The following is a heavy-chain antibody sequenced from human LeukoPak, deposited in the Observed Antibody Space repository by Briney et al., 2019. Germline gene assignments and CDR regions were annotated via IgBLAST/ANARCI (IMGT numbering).Heavy chain of an antibody. J-gene: IGHJ5*02. V-gene: IGHV3-30*01. CDR2: ISYDGSNK. CDR3: ARARGPYSGSYSCWFDP. Sequence: GGSLRLSCAASGSTFSSYSMHWVRQAPGKGLEWVAVISYDGSNKYYADSVKGRFTISRDNSKNTLYLQMNSLRAEDTAVYYCARARGPYSGSYSCWFDPWGQGTLVTVSS. CDR1: GSTFSSYS. D-gene: IGHD1-26*01.